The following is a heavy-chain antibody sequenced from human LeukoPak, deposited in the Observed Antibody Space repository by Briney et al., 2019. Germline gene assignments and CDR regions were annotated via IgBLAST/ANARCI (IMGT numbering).Heavy chain of an antibody. J-gene: IGHJ3*02. D-gene: IGHD5-18*01. Sequence: SETLSLTCVVHGGSFSGYYWSWLRQPPGKGLEWIGYIYYSGSTNYNPSLKSRVTISVDMSRNHLSLMLSSVTAADTAVYYCARMYRYGHPCDIGGRGTMVTVST. CDR2: IYYSGST. V-gene: IGHV4-59*01. CDR3: ARMYRYGHPCDI. CDR1: GGSFSGYY.